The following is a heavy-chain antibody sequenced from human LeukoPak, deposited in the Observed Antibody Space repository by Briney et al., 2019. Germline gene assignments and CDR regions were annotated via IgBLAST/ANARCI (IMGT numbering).Heavy chain of an antibody. D-gene: IGHD3-10*01. V-gene: IGHV4-34*01. CDR1: GGSFSGYY. CDR2: INHSGST. J-gene: IGHJ5*02. CDR3: ARQGVTMVRGVKAIWFDP. Sequence: SETLSLTCAVYGGSFSGYYWTWIRQPPGKGLEWIGEINHSGSTNYNPSLKSRVTISVDTSKGQFSLKLSSVTAADTAVYYCARQGVTMVRGVKAIWFDPWGQGTLVTVSS.